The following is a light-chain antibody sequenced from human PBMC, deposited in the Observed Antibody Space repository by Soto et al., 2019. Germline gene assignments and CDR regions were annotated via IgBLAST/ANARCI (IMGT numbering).Light chain of an antibody. CDR1: QSVGLS. J-gene: IGKJ1*01. CDR3: QQRSNWPPWT. V-gene: IGKV3-11*01. Sequence: IVLTQSPATLSLSPGGRATLSCRASQSVGLSLAWYQQKPGQAPRLLIYDASNRATGIPARFSGSGSGTDFTLTISSLEPEDFAVYYCQQRSNWPPWTYGQGTKVDIK. CDR2: DAS.